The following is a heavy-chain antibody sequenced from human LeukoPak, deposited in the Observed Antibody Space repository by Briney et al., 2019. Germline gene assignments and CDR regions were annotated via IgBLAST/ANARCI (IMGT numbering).Heavy chain of an antibody. Sequence: PGGSLRLSCAASGFTFSSYSMNWVRQAPGKGLEWVSYISSSSSTIYYADSVKGRFTISRDNAKNSLYLQMNSLRAEDTAVYYCARDGVVHDFWYFDYWGQGTLVTVSS. CDR3: ARDGVVHDFWYFDY. CDR2: ISSSSSTI. V-gene: IGHV3-48*04. CDR1: GFTFSSYS. J-gene: IGHJ4*02. D-gene: IGHD3-3*01.